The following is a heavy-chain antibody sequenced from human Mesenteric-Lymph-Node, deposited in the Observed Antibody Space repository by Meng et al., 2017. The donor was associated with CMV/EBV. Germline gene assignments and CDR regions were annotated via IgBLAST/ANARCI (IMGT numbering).Heavy chain of an antibody. CDR3: AKVPPDYGDYGGQFDY. CDR1: GFTFDDYG. Sequence: GESLKISCAASGFTFDDYGMSWVRQAPGKGLEWVSGINWNGGSTGYADSVKGRFTISRDNSQNTLSLQMSSLRADDTAVYYCAKVPPDYGDYGGQFDYWGQGTLVTVSS. CDR2: INWNGGST. D-gene: IGHD4-17*01. V-gene: IGHV3-20*04. J-gene: IGHJ4*02.